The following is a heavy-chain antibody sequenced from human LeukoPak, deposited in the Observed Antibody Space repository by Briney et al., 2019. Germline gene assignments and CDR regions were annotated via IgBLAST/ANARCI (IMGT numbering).Heavy chain of an antibody. CDR2: ISSSSSSYI. CDR1: GFTFSSYS. CDR3: ARDSTYPGYSSSWYVDY. J-gene: IGHJ4*02. V-gene: IGHV3-21*01. D-gene: IGHD6-13*01. Sequence: GGSLRLSCAASGFTFSSYSMNWVRQAPGKGLEWVSSISSSSSSYIYYADSVKGRFTISRDNAKNSLYLQMNSLRAEDTAVYYCARDSTYPGYSSSWYVDYWGQGTLVTVSS.